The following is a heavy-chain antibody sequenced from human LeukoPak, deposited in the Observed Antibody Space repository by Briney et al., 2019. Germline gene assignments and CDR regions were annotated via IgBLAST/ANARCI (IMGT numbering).Heavy chain of an antibody. CDR2: ISGSGGST. J-gene: IGHJ4*02. Sequence: PGGSLTLSCAASGLTFSSYAMSWVRHAPEKGREWVSSISGSGGSTYYAHSVKGRLTISRDNHKNTLYLQMNSLRAEHTAVYYCAKDPGNWNLYWGQGTLVTVSS. D-gene: IGHD1-20*01. CDR1: GLTFSSYA. CDR3: AKDPGNWNLY. V-gene: IGHV3-23*01.